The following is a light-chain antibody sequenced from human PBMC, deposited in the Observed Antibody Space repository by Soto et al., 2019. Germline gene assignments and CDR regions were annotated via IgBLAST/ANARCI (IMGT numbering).Light chain of an antibody. Sequence: QSVLTQPASVSGSPGQSITISRTGTSSDVGSYNLVSWYQQHPGKAPKLMIYEVSKRPSGVSNRFSGSKSGNTASLTISGLRAEDEADYYCCSYAGSSTFVFGTGTKVTV. J-gene: IGLJ1*01. CDR2: EVS. CDR1: SSDVGSYNL. V-gene: IGLV2-23*02. CDR3: CSYAGSSTFV.